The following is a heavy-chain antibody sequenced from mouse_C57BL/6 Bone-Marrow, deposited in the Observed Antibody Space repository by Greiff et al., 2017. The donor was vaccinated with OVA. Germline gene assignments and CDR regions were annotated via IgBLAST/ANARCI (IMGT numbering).Heavy chain of an antibody. Sequence: QVQLQQSGPELVKPGASVKISCKASGYSFTSYYIHWVKQRPGQGLEWIGWIYPGSGNTKYNEKFKGKATLTADTSSSTAYMQLSSLTSEDSAVYYCARLEYGSSYEDFDYWGQGTTLTVSA. D-gene: IGHD1-1*01. CDR2: IYPGSGNT. V-gene: IGHV1-66*01. J-gene: IGHJ2*01. CDR3: ARLEYGSSYEDFDY. CDR1: GYSFTSYY.